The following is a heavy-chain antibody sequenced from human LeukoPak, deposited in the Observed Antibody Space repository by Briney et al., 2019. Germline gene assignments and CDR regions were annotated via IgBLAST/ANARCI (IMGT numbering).Heavy chain of an antibody. CDR2: ISAYNGNT. Sequence: ASVTVSCKASDYTFTNYGISWVRQAPGQGLEWMGWISAYNGNTNQAQKLQGRVTMPTDTSTRTAYMEVRSLRSDDTAVYYCARDYYDSSGYYYVFAYWGQGTL. J-gene: IGHJ4*02. V-gene: IGHV1-18*01. D-gene: IGHD3-22*01. CDR3: ARDYYDSSGYYYVFAY. CDR1: DYTFTNYG.